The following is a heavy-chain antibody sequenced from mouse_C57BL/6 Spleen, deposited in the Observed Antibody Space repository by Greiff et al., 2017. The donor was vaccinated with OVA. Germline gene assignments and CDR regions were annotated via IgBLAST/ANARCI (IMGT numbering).Heavy chain of an antibody. CDR1: GYAFSSYW. CDR2: IYPGDGDT. J-gene: IGHJ3*01. CDR3: ARATVVDPFAY. Sequence: VQLVESGAELVKPGASVKISCKASGYAFSSYWMNWVKQRPGKGLEWIGQIYPGDGDTNYNGKFKGKATLTADKSSSTAYMQLSSLTSEDAAVYFCARATVVDPFAYWGQGTLVTVSA. V-gene: IGHV1-80*01. D-gene: IGHD1-1*01.